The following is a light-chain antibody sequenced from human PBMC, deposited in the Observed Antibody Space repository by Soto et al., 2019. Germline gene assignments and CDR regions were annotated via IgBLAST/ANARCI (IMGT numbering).Light chain of an antibody. CDR1: QDISSF. CDR3: QQINTYPPWT. J-gene: IGKJ1*01. V-gene: IGKV1-9*01. CDR2: AAS. Sequence: DIQLTQSPSFLSASLGDRVTITCRASQDISSFLAWYQQKPGKAPKLLIYAASTLQSGVPSRFSGSGSGTEFSLTISSLQPEDFATYYCQQINTYPPWTFGQGTKVDIK.